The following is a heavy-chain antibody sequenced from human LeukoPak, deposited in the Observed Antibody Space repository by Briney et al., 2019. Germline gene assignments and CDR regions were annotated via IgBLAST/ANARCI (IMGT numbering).Heavy chain of an antibody. Sequence: GGSLRLSCAASGLTFSNAWMSWVRQAPGKGLEWVGRIESKTDGGTTDYAAPVKGRFTIPRDGSKNTLHMQMNSPKTEDTAVYYCTTDIDNYYYYGMDVWGQGTTVTVSS. CDR1: GLTFSNAW. J-gene: IGHJ6*02. V-gene: IGHV3-15*04. CDR2: IESKTDGGTT. D-gene: IGHD3-16*02. CDR3: TTDIDNYYYYGMDV.